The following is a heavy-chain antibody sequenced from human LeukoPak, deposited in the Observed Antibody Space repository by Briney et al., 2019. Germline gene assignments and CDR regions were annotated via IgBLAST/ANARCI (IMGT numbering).Heavy chain of an antibody. Sequence: GASVKVSCKASGGTFSSYAISWVRQAPGQGLEWMGRIIPIFGTANYAQKLQGRVTITTDESTSTAYMELSSLRSEDTAVYYCARTGTSDAFDYWGQGTLVTVSS. V-gene: IGHV1-69*05. CDR3: ARTGTSDAFDY. CDR1: GGTFSSYA. CDR2: IIPIFGTA. J-gene: IGHJ4*02. D-gene: IGHD1-1*01.